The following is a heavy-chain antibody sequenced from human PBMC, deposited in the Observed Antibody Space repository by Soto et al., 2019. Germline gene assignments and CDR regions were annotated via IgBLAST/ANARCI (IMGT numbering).Heavy chain of an antibody. J-gene: IGHJ4*02. Sequence: GGSLRLSCAASGFTFSSYSMNWVRQAPGKGLEWVSSISSSSSYIYYADSVKGRFTISRDNAKNSLYLQMNSLRAEDTAVYYCARDPSRIMITFGGVIGPVDYWGQGTLVTVSS. CDR3: ARDPSRIMITFGGVIGPVDY. V-gene: IGHV3-21*01. D-gene: IGHD3-16*02. CDR1: GFTFSSYS. CDR2: ISSSSSYI.